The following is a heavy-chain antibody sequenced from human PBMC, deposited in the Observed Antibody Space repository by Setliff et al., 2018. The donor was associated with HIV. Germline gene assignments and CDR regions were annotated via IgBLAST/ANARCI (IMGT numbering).Heavy chain of an antibody. D-gene: IGHD3-10*01. Sequence: ASVKVSCKASGYTFTSYGISWVRQAPGQGLEWMGWISAYNGNTNYAQKLQGRVTMTTDTSTSTAYMELRSLRSDDTAVYYCARVVVRGVTFIAEYFQHWVPETLLVTVSS. J-gene: IGHJ1*01. V-gene: IGHV1-18*01. CDR1: GYTFTSYG. CDR2: ISAYNGNT. CDR3: ARVVVRGVTFIAEYFQH.